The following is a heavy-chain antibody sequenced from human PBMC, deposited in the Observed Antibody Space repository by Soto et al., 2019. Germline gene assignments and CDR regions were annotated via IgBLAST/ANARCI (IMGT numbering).Heavy chain of an antibody. CDR2: INPNSGGT. J-gene: IGHJ3*02. CDR3: ARTSGRYNAFDI. D-gene: IGHD1-26*01. Sequence: GASVKVSCKASEYTFIDYYIHWVRQAPGQGLEWMGWINPNSGGTNYAQKFQGWVTMTRDTSISTAYMELSRLRFDGTAVYYCARTSGRYNAFDIWGQGKVVTVSS. CDR1: EYTFIDYY. V-gene: IGHV1-2*04.